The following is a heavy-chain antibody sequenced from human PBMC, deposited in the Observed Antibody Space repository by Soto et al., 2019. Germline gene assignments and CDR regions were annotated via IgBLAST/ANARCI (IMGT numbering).Heavy chain of an antibody. D-gene: IGHD1-1*01. J-gene: IGHJ4*02. Sequence: PSQTLSITCAISGSSISSNMAAWNFIRQSPSRGLEWLGRTYYRSKWYNDYAVSVRSRITIKPDTSKNQFSLQVNSVTPEDTAVYYCARGGLMEPFDHWGQGTMVTVSS. V-gene: IGHV6-1*01. CDR3: ARGGLMEPFDH. CDR1: GSSISSNMAA. CDR2: TYYRSKWYN.